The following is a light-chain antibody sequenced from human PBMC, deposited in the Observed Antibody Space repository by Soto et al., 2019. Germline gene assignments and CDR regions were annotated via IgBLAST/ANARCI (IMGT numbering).Light chain of an antibody. J-gene: IGKJ3*01. V-gene: IGKV1-5*01. Sequence: DIQMTQSPSTLSASVGDRVTITCRASQSISSWLAWYQQKPGKAPKLLIYDASSLESGVPSRFSGSGSGTEFTLTISRLQPDYFATYYCQQYNSLSTFGPGTKVDIK. CDR1: QSISSW. CDR2: DAS. CDR3: QQYNSLST.